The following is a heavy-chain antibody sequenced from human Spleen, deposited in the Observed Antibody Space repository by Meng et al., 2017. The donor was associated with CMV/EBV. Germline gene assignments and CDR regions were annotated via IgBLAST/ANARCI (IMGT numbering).Heavy chain of an antibody. Sequence: SVKVSCKASGGTFNNNAFSWVRQAPGQGLEWMGRIIPIFGAANFAQKFQGRVTITTDESTSTAYMELSSLRSEDTAVYYCATEGRASWFLDYWGQGTLVTVSS. V-gene: IGHV1-69*05. J-gene: IGHJ4*02. CDR1: GGTFNNNA. CDR3: ATEGRASWFLDY. D-gene: IGHD6-13*01. CDR2: IIPIFGAA.